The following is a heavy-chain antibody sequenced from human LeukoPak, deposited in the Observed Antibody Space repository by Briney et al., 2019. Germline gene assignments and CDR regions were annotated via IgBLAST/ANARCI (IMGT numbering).Heavy chain of an antibody. D-gene: IGHD2/OR15-2a*01. Sequence: GGSLRLSCAASGFSFSSYSMKWVRQAPGKGLGWVSSISSSSNYIYYADSVKGRFTISRDNAKNSLYLQMNSLRAEDTAVYCCARVSILIVPYYAFDIWGQGTMVTVSS. V-gene: IGHV3-21*01. J-gene: IGHJ3*02. CDR2: ISSSSNYI. CDR3: ARVSILIVPYYAFDI. CDR1: GFSFSSYS.